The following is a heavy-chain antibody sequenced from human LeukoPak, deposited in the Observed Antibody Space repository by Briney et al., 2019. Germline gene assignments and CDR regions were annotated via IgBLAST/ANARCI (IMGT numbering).Heavy chain of an antibody. V-gene: IGHV3-48*04. D-gene: IGHD5-24*01. CDR3: ARDRAMAY. CDR2: ISSSGSTI. J-gene: IGHJ4*02. Sequence: GGSLRLSCAASGFTFSSYWMNWVRQAPGKGLEWVSYISSSGSTIFNTDSVKGRFTISRDNAKNSLYLQMNSLRAEDTAVYYCARDRAMAYWGQGILVTVSS. CDR1: GFTFSSYW.